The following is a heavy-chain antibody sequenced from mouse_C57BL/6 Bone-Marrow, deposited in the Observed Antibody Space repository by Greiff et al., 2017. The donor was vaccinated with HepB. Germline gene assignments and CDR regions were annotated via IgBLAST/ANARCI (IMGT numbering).Heavy chain of an antibody. CDR2: IYPGSGST. J-gene: IGHJ4*01. CDR1: GYTFTSYW. D-gene: IGHD2-4*01. V-gene: IGHV1-55*01. Sequence: QVQLQQPGAELVKPGASVKMSCKASGYTFTSYWITWVKQRPGQGLEWIGDIYPGSGSTNYNEKFKSKATLTVDTSSSTAYMQLSSLTSEDSAVYYCARGRLRQGVYYAMDYWGQGTSVTVSS. CDR3: ARGRLRQGVYYAMDY.